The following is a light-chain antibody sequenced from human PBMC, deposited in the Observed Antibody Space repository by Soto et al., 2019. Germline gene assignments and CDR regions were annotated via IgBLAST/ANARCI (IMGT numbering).Light chain of an antibody. CDR3: CSYTASDIWV. J-gene: IGLJ3*02. CDR1: SSDVGSYDY. V-gene: IGLV2-11*01. Sequence: QSALIQPPSVSGSPGQSVTISCTGTSSDVGSYDYVSWYQQHPGTVPKPMIYNVNTRPSGVPDRFSGSKSGNTASLTISGLQADDEADYFCCSYTASDIWVFGGGTKLTVL. CDR2: NVN.